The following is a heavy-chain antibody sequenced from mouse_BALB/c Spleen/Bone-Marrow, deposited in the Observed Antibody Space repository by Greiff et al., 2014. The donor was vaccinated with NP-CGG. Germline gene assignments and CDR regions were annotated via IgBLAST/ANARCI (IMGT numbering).Heavy chain of an antibody. J-gene: IGHJ2*01. CDR1: GFDFSRYW. CDR2: INPDSSTI. Sequence: VQLKQSGGGLVQPGGSLKLSCAASGFDFSRYWMSWVRQAPGKGLEWIGEINPDSSTINYTPSLKDKFIISRDNAKNTLYLQMSKVRSEDTALYYCARLGYYGSMGYGGQGTTLTVSS. D-gene: IGHD1-1*01. V-gene: IGHV4-1*02. CDR3: ARLGYYGSMGY.